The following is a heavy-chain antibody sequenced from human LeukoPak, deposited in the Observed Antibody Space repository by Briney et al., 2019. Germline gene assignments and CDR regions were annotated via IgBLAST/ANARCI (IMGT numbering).Heavy chain of an antibody. CDR2: INHSGST. D-gene: IGHD6-13*01. V-gene: IGHV4-34*01. J-gene: IGHJ4*02. Sequence: SETLSLTCAVYGGSFSGYYWSWIRQPPGKGLEWIGEINHSGSTNYNPSLKSRVTISVDTSKNQFSLKLSSVTAADTAVYYCASGYSSSWSPYWGQGTLVTVSS. CDR1: GGSFSGYY. CDR3: ASGYSSSWSPY.